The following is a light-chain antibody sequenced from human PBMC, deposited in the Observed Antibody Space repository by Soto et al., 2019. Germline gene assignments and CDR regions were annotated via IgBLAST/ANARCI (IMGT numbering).Light chain of an antibody. CDR1: QSVSSTY. J-gene: IGKJ1*01. V-gene: IGKV3-20*01. Sequence: EIVLTQSPGTLSLSPGERATLSCRASQSVSSTYLAWYQQKPGQAPRLLIYGASTRATGIPDRFSGSGSGTDFTLTISTLEPADFAVYYCQQYGSSRWTFGQGTKV. CDR2: GAS. CDR3: QQYGSSRWT.